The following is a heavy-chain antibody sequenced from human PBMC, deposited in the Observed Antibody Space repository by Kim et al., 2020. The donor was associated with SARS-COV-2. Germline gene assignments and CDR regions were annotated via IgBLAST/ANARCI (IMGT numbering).Heavy chain of an antibody. CDR3: GRDFDVGPFRLTGIEY. CDR1: GFTFRNYA. CDR2: ISGSGRST. Sequence: GGSLRLSCVVSGFTFRNYAMSWVRQVPGKGLEWVSGISGSGRSTYHADSVKGRFTISRDNSKNTLYLQVNSLRVDDTAVYYCGRDFDVGPFRLTGIEYWGQGTLVTVSS. D-gene: IGHD7-27*01. V-gene: IGHV3-23*01. J-gene: IGHJ4*02.